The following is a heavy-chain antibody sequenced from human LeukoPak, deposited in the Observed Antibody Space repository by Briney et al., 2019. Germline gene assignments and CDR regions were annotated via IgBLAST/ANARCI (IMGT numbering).Heavy chain of an antibody. CDR2: MNPNSGNT. CDR1: GYTFTSYD. J-gene: IGHJ6*02. CDR3: ARGLRYSYGYPYYYYYGMDV. Sequence: GASVKVSCKASGYTFTSYDINWVRQATRQGLEWMGWMNPNSGNTGYAQKFQGRVTMTRNTSISTAYMELSSLRSEDTAVYYCARGLRYSYGYPYYYYYGMDVWGQGTTVTVSS. V-gene: IGHV1-8*01. D-gene: IGHD5-18*01.